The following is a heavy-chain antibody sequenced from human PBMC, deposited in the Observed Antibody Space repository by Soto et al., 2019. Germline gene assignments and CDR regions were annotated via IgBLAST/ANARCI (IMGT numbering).Heavy chain of an antibody. J-gene: IGHJ3*02. CDR3: ARERYYDSSGTPRDAFDI. V-gene: IGHV1-46*01. CDR2: INPSGGST. CDR1: GYTFTSYY. D-gene: IGHD3-22*01. Sequence: ASVKVSCKASGYTFTSYYMHWVRQAPGQGLEWMGIINPSGGSTSYAQKFQGRVTMTRDTSTSTVYMELSSLRSEDTAVYYCARERYYDSSGTPRDAFDIWGQGTIVTVSS.